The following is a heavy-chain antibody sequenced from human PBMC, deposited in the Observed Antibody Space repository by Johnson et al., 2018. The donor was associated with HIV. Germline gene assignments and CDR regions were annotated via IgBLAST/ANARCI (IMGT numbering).Heavy chain of an antibody. CDR3: ARERSSGITSFGAGRGAFDI. D-gene: IGHD3-3*01. CDR1: GFTFDDYG. CDR2: IGTAGDT. Sequence: VQLVESGGGVVRPGGSLRLSCAAAGFTFDDYGMSWVRQAPGKGMEWVSAIGTAGDTYYAGSVTGRFTVSRENAKNFFYLQMNILRAEDTAVYYCARERSSGITSFGAGRGAFDIWGQGTMVTVSS. V-gene: IGHV3-13*01. J-gene: IGHJ3*02.